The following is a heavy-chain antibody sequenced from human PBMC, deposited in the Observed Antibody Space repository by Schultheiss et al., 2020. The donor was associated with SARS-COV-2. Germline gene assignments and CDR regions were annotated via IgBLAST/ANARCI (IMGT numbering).Heavy chain of an antibody. CDR2: IYSGGST. CDR3: ARDLDNSAGYRYYYSGMDV. Sequence: GESLKISCAASGFTVSSNYMSWVRQAPGKGLEWVSVIYSGGSTYYADSVKGRFTISRDNSKNTLYLQMNSLGAEDTAVYYCARDLDNSAGYRYYYSGMDVWGQGTTVTVSS. D-gene: IGHD1-1*01. J-gene: IGHJ6*02. CDR1: GFTVSSNY. V-gene: IGHV3-66*01.